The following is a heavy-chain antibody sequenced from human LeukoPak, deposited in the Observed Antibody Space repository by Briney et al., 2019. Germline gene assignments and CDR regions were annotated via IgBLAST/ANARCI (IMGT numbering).Heavy chain of an antibody. V-gene: IGHV1-18*01. Sequence: ASVTVSCQASGYTFPSYGISWVRQAPGQGLEWMGWTSAYNGNTNYAHNLQGTVTMTTDTSTSTAYMELRSLRSDDTAVYYCARNLDSYGTYYFDYWGQGSLVTVSS. J-gene: IGHJ4*02. D-gene: IGHD5-18*01. CDR1: GYTFPSYG. CDR2: TSAYNGNT. CDR3: ARNLDSYGTYYFDY.